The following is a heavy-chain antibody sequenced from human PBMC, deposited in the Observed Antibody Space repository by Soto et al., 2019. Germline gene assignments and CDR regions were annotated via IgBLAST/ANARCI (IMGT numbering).Heavy chain of an antibody. J-gene: IGHJ6*02. CDR3: ARFGLGSNSRMHV. D-gene: IGHD6-6*01. Sequence: PGETMKISCKGSGYGFTIYWIVRVRQMPGKGLEWMGIIYPGESDTRYSPSCQGQVTISGDKSISTAYLQWSSLKASDTAMYYCARFGLGSNSRMHVWGQGTTVTVSS. CDR2: IYPGESDT. V-gene: IGHV5-51*01. CDR1: GYGFTIYW.